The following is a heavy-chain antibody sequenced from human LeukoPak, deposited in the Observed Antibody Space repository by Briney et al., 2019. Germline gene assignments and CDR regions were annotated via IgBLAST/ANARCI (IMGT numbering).Heavy chain of an antibody. J-gene: IGHJ4*02. V-gene: IGHV3-48*03. Sequence: GGSLRLSCAASGFTFSSYEMNWVRQAPGKGLEWVPYISSSGSTIYYADSVKGRFTISRDNAKNSLYLQMNSLRAEDTAVYYCASLGDYYDSSGYYAGNDYWGQGTLVTVSS. CDR3: ASLGDYYDSSGYYAGNDY. D-gene: IGHD3-22*01. CDR1: GFTFSSYE. CDR2: ISSSGSTI.